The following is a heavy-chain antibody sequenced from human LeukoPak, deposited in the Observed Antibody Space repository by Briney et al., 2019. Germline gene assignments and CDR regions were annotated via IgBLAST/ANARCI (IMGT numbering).Heavy chain of an antibody. D-gene: IGHD5-18*01. Sequence: GGSLRLSCAASGFTFSSFEMNWVRQAPGKELEWISYLSSSGTTIYYADSVKGRFTISRDNAKNSLYLQMNSLRAEDTAVYYCARDDVDTAMVNAFDIWGQGTMVTVSS. CDR1: GFTFSSFE. CDR3: ARDDVDTAMVNAFDI. V-gene: IGHV3-48*03. CDR2: LSSSGTTI. J-gene: IGHJ3*02.